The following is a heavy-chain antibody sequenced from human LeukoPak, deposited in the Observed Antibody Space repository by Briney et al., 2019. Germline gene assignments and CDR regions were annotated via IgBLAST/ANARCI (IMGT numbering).Heavy chain of an antibody. D-gene: IGHD1-14*01. CDR3: ARTYKPDY. V-gene: IGHV3-30*02. Sequence: GGSLRLSCTASGFTFSITGMHWVRQAPGKGLEWVSYIRYDGNNKYYGDSVKGRLTVSRDNSKNTLYLQMNSLRVEDTAVYYCARTYKPDYWGQGTLVTVSS. CDR2: IRYDGNNK. CDR1: GFTFSITG. J-gene: IGHJ4*02.